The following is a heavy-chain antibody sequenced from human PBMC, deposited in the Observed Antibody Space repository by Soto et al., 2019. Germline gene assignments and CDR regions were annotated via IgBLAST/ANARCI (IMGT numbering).Heavy chain of an antibody. D-gene: IGHD6-13*01. V-gene: IGHV5-10-1*01. CDR2: IDPIDSKT. J-gene: IGHJ6*02. Sequence: GESLKISCKGSGYNFDTYWINWVRQTPGKGLEWMGRIDPIDSKTKYSPSLEGHITISVDKSISTTYLQWSSLKASDTAIYYCARRIAAAGGYYYYAFDVWGQGTAVTVSS. CDR1: GYNFDTYW. CDR3: ARRIAAAGGYYYYAFDV.